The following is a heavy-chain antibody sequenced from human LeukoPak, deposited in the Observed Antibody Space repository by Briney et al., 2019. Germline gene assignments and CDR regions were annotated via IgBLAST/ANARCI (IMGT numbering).Heavy chain of an antibody. CDR3: ARLWSYHDF. D-gene: IGHD1-26*01. CDR2: IHSSGGS. V-gene: IGHV4-4*09. J-gene: IGHJ4*02. CDR1: GASISNYY. Sequence: SETLSLTCTVSGASISNYYWSWIRQTPEKGLEWMGHIHSSGGSSYYPSLKSRLTPSIDTSRNQLSLKLPSVTAADTAVYFCARLWSYHDFWGQGALVTVSS.